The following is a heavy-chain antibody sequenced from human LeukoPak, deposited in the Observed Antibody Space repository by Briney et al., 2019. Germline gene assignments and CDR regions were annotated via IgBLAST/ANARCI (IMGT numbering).Heavy chain of an antibody. CDR1: GFTFGSYN. D-gene: IGHD2-15*01. Sequence: PGGSPRLSCAASGFTFGSYNMNWVRQAPGKGLEWVSSISSSSTYIYYADSVKGRFTISRDNAKNSLYLQMNSLRAEDTAVYYCARDPSGYCSGGSCYRFDPWGQGTLVTVSS. J-gene: IGHJ5*02. CDR3: ARDPSGYCSGGSCYRFDP. CDR2: ISSSSTYI. V-gene: IGHV3-21*01.